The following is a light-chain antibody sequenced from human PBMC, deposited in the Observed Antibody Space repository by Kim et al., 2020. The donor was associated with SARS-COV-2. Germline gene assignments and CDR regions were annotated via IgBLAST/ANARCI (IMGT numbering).Light chain of an antibody. CDR2: AAS. Sequence: VSPGERATLSCRASQSVSSNLAWYQQKPGQAPRLLGYAASTRATDIPARFSGSGSGTEFTLTISSLQSEDVAIYYCQQYTNWPQTFGQGTKVDIK. CDR3: QQYTNWPQT. CDR1: QSVSSN. J-gene: IGKJ1*01. V-gene: IGKV3-15*01.